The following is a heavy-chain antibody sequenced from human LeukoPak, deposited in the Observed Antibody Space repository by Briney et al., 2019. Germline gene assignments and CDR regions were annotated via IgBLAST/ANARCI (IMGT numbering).Heavy chain of an antibody. Sequence: PGGSLRLSCAASGFTFSSYAIHWVRQTPGKGLEWVACIRYDGSNKYYADSVKGRFTISRDNSKNTLYLQMNILRAEDTAVYYCARPKSAGGYWYFDLWGRGTLVTVSS. V-gene: IGHV3-30*02. J-gene: IGHJ2*01. CDR2: IRYDGSNK. CDR1: GFTFSSYA. CDR3: ARPKSAGGYWYFDL.